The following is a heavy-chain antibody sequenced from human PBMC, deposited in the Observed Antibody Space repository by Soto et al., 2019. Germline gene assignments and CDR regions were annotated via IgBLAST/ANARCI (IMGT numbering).Heavy chain of an antibody. Sequence: QVQLQESGPGLVKPSQTLSLTCTVSGGSISSGDYYWSWIRQPPGKGLEWIGYIYYSGSTYYNPSLKSRVTISVDASKNQFPLKRSSVTAADTAVYYCARVSMITFGGVIVPPAPHNWFDPWGQGTLVTVSS. V-gene: IGHV4-30-4*01. CDR2: IYYSGST. CDR1: GGSISSGDYY. CDR3: ARVSMITFGGVIVPPAPHNWFDP. D-gene: IGHD3-16*02. J-gene: IGHJ5*02.